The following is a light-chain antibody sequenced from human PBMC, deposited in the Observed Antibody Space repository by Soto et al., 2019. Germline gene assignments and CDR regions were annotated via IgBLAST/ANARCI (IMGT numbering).Light chain of an antibody. J-gene: IGKJ2*01. CDR3: RQHNSYLPGYT. Sequence: DIQMTQSPSSLSACVGDRVTITCRASQGIRNDLGWYQQKPGKAPKRLIYVASSLQSGVPSRFXXSGAGREFTLPISRLQPEDFATFYCRQHNSYLPGYTFGQGTKLEIK. V-gene: IGKV1-17*01. CDR2: VAS. CDR1: QGIRND.